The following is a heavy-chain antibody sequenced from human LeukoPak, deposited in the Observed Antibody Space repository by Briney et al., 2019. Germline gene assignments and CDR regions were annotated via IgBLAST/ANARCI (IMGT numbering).Heavy chain of an antibody. D-gene: IGHD3-10*01. V-gene: IGHV1-2*02. CDR2: INPNTGGT. CDR1: GYIFTGYY. Sequence: ASVKVSCKTSGYIFTGYYIHWVRQAPGQGLEWMGWINPNTGGTNYAQDFQGRVTMTMDTDVTTAYMELRSLRSDDTAVYFCARERESGRSDAFDFWGQGTMVTVSS. J-gene: IGHJ3*01. CDR3: ARERESGRSDAFDF.